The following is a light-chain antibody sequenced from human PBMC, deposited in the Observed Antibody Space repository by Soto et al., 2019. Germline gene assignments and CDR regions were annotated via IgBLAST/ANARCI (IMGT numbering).Light chain of an antibody. J-gene: IGKJ2*01. CDR3: QQYNDFLLYT. CDR2: DAS. Sequence: DIQMTQSPSTLSASVGDRVTITCRASQSISTWLAWYQQKPGKAPTLLIYDASNLESGVPSRFSGSGSGTEFTLTISSLQPDDFATYYCQQYNDFLLYTFGQGTELEIK. V-gene: IGKV1-5*01. CDR1: QSISTW.